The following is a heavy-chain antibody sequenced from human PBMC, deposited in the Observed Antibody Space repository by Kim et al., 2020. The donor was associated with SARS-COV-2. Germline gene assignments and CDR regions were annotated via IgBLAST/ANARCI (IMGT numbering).Heavy chain of an antibody. V-gene: IGHV3-11*05. D-gene: IGHD5-18*01. Sequence: GGSLRLSCAASGFTFSDYYMSWIRQAPGKGLEWVSYISSSSSYTNYADSVKGRFTISRDNAKNSLYLQMNSLRAEDTAVYYCARGGYTAYYGMDVWGQGTTVTVSS. J-gene: IGHJ6*02. CDR1: GFTFSDYY. CDR3: ARGGYTAYYGMDV. CDR2: ISSSSSYT.